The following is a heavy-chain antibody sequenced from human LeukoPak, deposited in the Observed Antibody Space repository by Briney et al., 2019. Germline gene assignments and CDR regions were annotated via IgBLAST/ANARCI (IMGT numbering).Heavy chain of an antibody. CDR1: GFTFSRYW. D-gene: IGHD3/OR15-3a*01. V-gene: IGHV3-74*01. Sequence: GGSLRLSCAASGFTFSRYWMHWVRQAPGKGLLWVSRINSDGSSTYYADSVKGRFTTSRDNAKNALHLQMNSLTAEDAAVYYCVLDLFSSFAFDIWGQGTMVTVSS. CDR2: INSDGSST. CDR3: VLDLFSSFAFDI. J-gene: IGHJ3*02.